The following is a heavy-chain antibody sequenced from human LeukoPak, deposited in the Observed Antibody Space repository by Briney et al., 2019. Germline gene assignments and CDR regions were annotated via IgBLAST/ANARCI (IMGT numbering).Heavy chain of an antibody. Sequence: GGSLRLSCAASGFTVSTNYMSWVRQAPGKGPEWLSVTDPGGTTHYADSVKGRFTISRDNSKNTLYVQMNGLRAEDTAVYYCARDQNYWGQGTLVTVSS. CDR1: GFTVSTNY. V-gene: IGHV3-53*01. CDR2: TDPGGTT. J-gene: IGHJ4*02. CDR3: ARDQNY.